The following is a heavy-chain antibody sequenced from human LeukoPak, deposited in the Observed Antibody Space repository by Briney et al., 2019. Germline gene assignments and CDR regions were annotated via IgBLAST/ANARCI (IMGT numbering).Heavy chain of an antibody. V-gene: IGHV3-30*02. J-gene: IGHJ6*03. CDR2: IRYDGSNK. CDR3: AKEKDFGVVKYDYYMDV. CDR1: GFTFSSYG. D-gene: IGHD3-3*01. Sequence: GGSLRLSCAASGFTFSSYGMHWVRQAPGKGLEWVALIRYDGSNKYYGDSVKGRFPISRDNSKNTLYLQMNSLRVEDTAVYYCAKEKDFGVVKYDYYMDVWGKGTTVTVSS.